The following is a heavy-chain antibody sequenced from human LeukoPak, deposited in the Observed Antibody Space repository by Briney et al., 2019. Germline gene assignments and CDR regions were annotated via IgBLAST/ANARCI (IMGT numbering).Heavy chain of an antibody. V-gene: IGHV3-23*01. CDR1: GFTFSSYA. CDR2: ISGSGSSGGST. CDR3: AKSGYNRFDY. Sequence: PGGSLRLSCAASGFTFSSYAMSWVRQAPGKGLEWVSAISGSGSSGGSTYYADAVKGRFTISRDNSKNTLYLQMNSLRAEGTAVYYCAKSGYNRFDYWGQGTLVTVSS. J-gene: IGHJ4*02. D-gene: IGHD5-24*01.